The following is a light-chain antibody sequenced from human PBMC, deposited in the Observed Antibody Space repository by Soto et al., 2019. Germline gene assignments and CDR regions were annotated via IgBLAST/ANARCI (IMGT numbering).Light chain of an antibody. V-gene: IGKV1-5*03. CDR3: QHYSSHST. Sequence: DIQMTQSPSTLSGSVGDRVTITCRASETMSSWLAWYQQKPGKAPKLLIYKASTLKSGVPSRFSGSGSGTEFSLTISSLQPDDFATYYCQHYSSHSTFGQGTKVDIK. J-gene: IGKJ1*01. CDR2: KAS. CDR1: ETMSSW.